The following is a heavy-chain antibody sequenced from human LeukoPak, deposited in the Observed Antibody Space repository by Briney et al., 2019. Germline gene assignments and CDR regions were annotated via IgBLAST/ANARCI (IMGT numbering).Heavy chain of an antibody. CDR3: ARGPTVTTGLFDY. J-gene: IGHJ4*02. CDR2: ISSSSSYI. D-gene: IGHD4-17*01. CDR1: GFTFSSYS. V-gene: IGHV3-21*01. Sequence: GGSLRLSCAASGFTFSSYSMNWVRQAPGKGLEWVSSISSSSSYIYYADSVKGRFTISRDNAKNSLYLQMNSLRAEDTAVYYCARGPTVTTGLFDYWGQGTLVTVSS.